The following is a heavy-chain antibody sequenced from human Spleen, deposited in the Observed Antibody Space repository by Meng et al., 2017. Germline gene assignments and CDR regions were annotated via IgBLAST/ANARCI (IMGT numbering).Heavy chain of an antibody. CDR1: GFTFSSFE. D-gene: IGHD6-19*01. CDR2: IIGDST. CDR3: AKDRQWYY. J-gene: IGHJ4*02. V-gene: IGHV3-38-3*01. Sequence: GESLKISCAAPGFTFSSFEMNWVRQAPGKGLEWVSSIIGDSTYYADSGKGRFTISRDNSKNTLYLQMNSLRAEDTAVYYCAKDRQWYYWGQGTLVTVSS.